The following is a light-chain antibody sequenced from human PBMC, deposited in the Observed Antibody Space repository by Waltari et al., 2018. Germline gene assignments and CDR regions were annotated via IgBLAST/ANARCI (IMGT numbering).Light chain of an antibody. CDR1: QSVSRS. CDR2: DAS. Sequence: ETVMTQSPATLFVSPGERATLSCRASQSVSRSLAWYQQKPGQAPRLLIYDASTRATGIPARFSGSGSGTEFTLTISSLQSEDFAIYHCHQYNNWPPWTFGQGTKVEIK. V-gene: IGKV3-15*01. CDR3: HQYNNWPPWT. J-gene: IGKJ1*01.